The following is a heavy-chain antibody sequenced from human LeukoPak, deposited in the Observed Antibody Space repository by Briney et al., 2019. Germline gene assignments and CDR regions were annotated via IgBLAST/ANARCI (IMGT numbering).Heavy chain of an antibody. CDR2: IGIRGDT. Sequence: GGSLRLSCAASGFTFIDYDMHWVRQVIGKGLEWVSAIGIRGDTHYSGSVKGRFAISRDNAKNSLYLQMNSLRAEDTALYYCAKDMAYRYSGSYSVAPFDYWGQGTLVTVSS. J-gene: IGHJ4*02. V-gene: IGHV3-13*01. CDR1: GFTFIDYD. D-gene: IGHD1-26*01. CDR3: AKDMAYRYSGSYSVAPFDY.